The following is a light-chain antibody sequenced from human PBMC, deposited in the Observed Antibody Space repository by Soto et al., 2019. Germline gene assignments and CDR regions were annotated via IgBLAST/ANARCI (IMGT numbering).Light chain of an antibody. CDR3: SSYTTKSSVV. CDR1: RSDVGGYTY. CDR2: DVS. Sequence: QSALTQPASVSGSPGQSITISCTGTRSDVGGYTYVSWYQQHPGKAPKVIIYDVSSRPSGVSNRFSGSKSGNTASLTISGLQAEDEADYFCSSYTTKSSVVFGGGTKVTVL. J-gene: IGLJ2*01. V-gene: IGLV2-14*01.